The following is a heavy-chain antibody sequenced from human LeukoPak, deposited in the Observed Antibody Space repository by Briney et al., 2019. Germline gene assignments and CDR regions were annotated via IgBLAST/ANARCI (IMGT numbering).Heavy chain of an antibody. Sequence: SVKVSCKASGGTFSSYAISWVRQAPGQGLEWMGGIIPIFGTANYAQKLQGRVTITADESTSTAYMELSSLRSEDTAVYYCARTGYCSSTSCYGEYYFDYWGQGTLVTVSS. CDR2: IIPIFGTA. V-gene: IGHV1-69*13. D-gene: IGHD2-2*01. J-gene: IGHJ4*02. CDR3: ARTGYCSSTSCYGEYYFDY. CDR1: GGTFSSYA.